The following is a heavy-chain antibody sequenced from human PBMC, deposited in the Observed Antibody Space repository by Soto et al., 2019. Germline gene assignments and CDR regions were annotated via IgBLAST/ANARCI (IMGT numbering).Heavy chain of an antibody. D-gene: IGHD1-26*01. CDR3: ARAPGRRGPGPSLWFDP. J-gene: IGHJ5*02. CDR1: GYTFTSYG. CDR2: ISAYNGNT. Sequence: QVQLVQSGAEVKKPGASVKVSCKASGYTFTSYGISWVRQAPGQGLEWMGWISAYNGNTNYAQKLQGRVTMTTDTSTRTAYLELRSLTSDDTAVYYCARAPGRRGPGPSLWFDPWGQGTLVTVSS. V-gene: IGHV1-18*01.